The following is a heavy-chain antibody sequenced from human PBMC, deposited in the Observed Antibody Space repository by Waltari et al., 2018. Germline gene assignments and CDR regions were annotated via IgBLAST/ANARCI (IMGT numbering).Heavy chain of an antibody. V-gene: IGHV1-69*12. CDR3: ARGLDSSGYYRHYYYYYMDV. D-gene: IGHD3-22*01. J-gene: IGHJ6*03. Sequence: QVQLVQSGAEVKKPGSSVKVSCQASGGTFSSYAISWVRQAPGQGLEWMGGIIPIFGTANYAQKFQGRVTITADESTSTAYMELSSLRSEDTAVYYCARGLDSSGYYRHYYYYYMDVWGKGTTVTVSS. CDR2: IIPIFGTA. CDR1: GGTFSSYA.